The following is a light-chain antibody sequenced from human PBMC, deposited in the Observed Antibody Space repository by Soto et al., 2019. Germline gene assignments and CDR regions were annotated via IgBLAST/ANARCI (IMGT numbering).Light chain of an antibody. V-gene: IGKV1-39*01. CDR3: HQSYDNPGT. J-gene: IGKJ1*01. CDR2: AAS. CDR1: QTVNNY. Sequence: DIQMPQSPSSLSASVGDRITITCRASQTVNNYLNWYQHKPGQAPKLLIYAASRLHSGVQSTFGGSGSGTHFPLTISSVQPDDFDSYFCHQSYDNPGTLGPGTKV.